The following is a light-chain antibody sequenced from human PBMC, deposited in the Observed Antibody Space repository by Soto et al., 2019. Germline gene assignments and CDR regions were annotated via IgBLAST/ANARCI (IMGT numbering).Light chain of an antibody. Sequence: QSALTQPRSVSGSPGQSVTISCTGTSNDVGGYNYVSWYQQHPGKAPKLLISDVNKRPSGVPDRFSGSKSCNTASLIISGLQAEDEADYYCCSYAGSSTWVFGGGTKVTVL. V-gene: IGLV2-11*01. CDR1: SNDVGGYNY. J-gene: IGLJ3*02. CDR3: CSYAGSSTWV. CDR2: DVN.